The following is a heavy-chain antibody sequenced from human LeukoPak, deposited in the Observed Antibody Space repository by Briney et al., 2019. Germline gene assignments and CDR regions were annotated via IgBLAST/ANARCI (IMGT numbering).Heavy chain of an antibody. J-gene: IGHJ3*02. D-gene: IGHD3-22*01. Sequence: ASVKVSCKASGYTFTGYYMHWVRQAPGQGLEWMGWINPNSGGTNYAQKFQGRVTMTRDTSISTAYMELSRLRSDDTAVYYCARKIRRYYDSSGPTLNDAFDIWGQGTMVTVSS. CDR1: GYTFTGYY. V-gene: IGHV1-2*02. CDR3: ARKIRRYYDSSGPTLNDAFDI. CDR2: INPNSGGT.